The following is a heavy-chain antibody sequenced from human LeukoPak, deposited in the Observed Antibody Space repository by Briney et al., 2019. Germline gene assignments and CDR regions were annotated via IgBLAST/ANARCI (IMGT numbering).Heavy chain of an antibody. CDR3: ARGRDYYDSSGYSYPFFDY. CDR2: IYHSGST. Sequence: SQTLSLTCAVSGGSISSGGYSWSWIRQPPGEGLEWIGYIYHSGSTYYNPSLKSRVTISVDRSKNQFSLKLSSVTAADTAVYYCARGRDYYDSSGYSYPFFDYWGQGTLVTVSS. CDR1: GGSISSGGYS. V-gene: IGHV4-30-2*01. J-gene: IGHJ4*02. D-gene: IGHD3-22*01.